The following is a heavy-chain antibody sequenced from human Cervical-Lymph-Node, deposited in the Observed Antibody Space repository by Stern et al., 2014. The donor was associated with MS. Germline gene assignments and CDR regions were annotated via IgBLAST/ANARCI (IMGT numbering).Heavy chain of an antibody. Sequence: QVQLVESGGGVVQPGRSLRLSCAASGFTFSTYGMHWVRQAPGEGLEWVAVISYDETYKYYADSVKGRFTISRDTSKSTLYLQMNSLSSEDTAVYYCAKSDDSGWWDFHHWGQGTLVTVSS. J-gene: IGHJ1*01. CDR2: ISYDETYK. D-gene: IGHD6-19*01. CDR1: GFTFSTYG. CDR3: AKSDDSGWWDFHH. V-gene: IGHV3-30*18.